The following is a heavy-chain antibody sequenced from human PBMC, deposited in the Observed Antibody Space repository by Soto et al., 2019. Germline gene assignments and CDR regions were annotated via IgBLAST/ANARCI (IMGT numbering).Heavy chain of an antibody. V-gene: IGHV3-23*01. CDR2: ISGSGGST. Sequence: EVQLLESGGGLVQPGGSLRLSCAASGFTFSSYAMSWVRQAPGKGLEWVSAISGSGGSTYYADSVKGRFTISRDNSKNTLYLQMNSLRAEDTAVYYCAIGVSRITMVRGDAFDIWGQGTMVTVSS. J-gene: IGHJ3*02. CDR3: AIGVSRITMVRGDAFDI. D-gene: IGHD3-10*01. CDR1: GFTFSSYA.